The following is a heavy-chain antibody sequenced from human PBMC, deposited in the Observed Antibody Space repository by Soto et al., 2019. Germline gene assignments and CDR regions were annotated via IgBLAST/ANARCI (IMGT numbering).Heavy chain of an antibody. CDR1: GGSFSGYY. CDR3: ARYYDILTGKGYGMDV. D-gene: IGHD3-9*01. CDR2: INHSGST. J-gene: IGHJ6*02. Sequence: SETLSLTCAVYGGSFSGYYWSWIRQPPGKGLEWIGEINHSGSTNYNPSLKSRVTISVDTSKNQFSLKLSSVTAADTAVYYCARYYDILTGKGYGMDVWGQGTTVTVSS. V-gene: IGHV4-34*01.